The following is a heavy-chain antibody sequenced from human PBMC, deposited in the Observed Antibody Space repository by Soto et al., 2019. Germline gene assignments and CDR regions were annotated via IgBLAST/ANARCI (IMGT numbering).Heavy chain of an antibody. Sequence: GGSLRLSCAASGFTFSSYGMHWVRQAPGKGLEWVAVISYDGSNKYYADSVKGRFTISRDNSKNTLYLQMNSLRAEDTAVYYCAKDKEEYAIHGWFDPWGQGTLVTVSS. J-gene: IGHJ5*02. CDR3: AKDKEEYAIHGWFDP. D-gene: IGHD2-8*01. CDR2: ISYDGSNK. CDR1: GFTFSSYG. V-gene: IGHV3-30*18.